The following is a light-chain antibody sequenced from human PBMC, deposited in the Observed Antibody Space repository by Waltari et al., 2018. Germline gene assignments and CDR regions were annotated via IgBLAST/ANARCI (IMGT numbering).Light chain of an antibody. CDR1: SSDVGAYNS. J-gene: IGLJ2*01. CDR3: SSFTSSSTLL. Sequence: QSALTQPASVSGSPGQSITISCTGTSSDVGAYNSVSWYQHHPGNAPKLMIYDVTNPPSGVSNRFSGSKSGNTASLTISGLQAEYEANYYCSSFTSSSTLLFGGGTKLTVL. V-gene: IGLV2-14*03. CDR2: DVT.